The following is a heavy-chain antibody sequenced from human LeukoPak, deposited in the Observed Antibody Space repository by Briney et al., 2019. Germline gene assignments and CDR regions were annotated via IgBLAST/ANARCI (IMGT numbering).Heavy chain of an antibody. V-gene: IGHV4-59*01. CDR1: GGSISSYY. J-gene: IGHJ3*02. Sequence: SETLSLTCTVSGGSISSYYWGWIRQPPGKGLEWIGYIYYSGSTNYNPSLKSRVTISVDTSKNQFSLKLSSVTAADTAVYYCARIRGSSEDYDILTGYYFPDAFDIWGQGTMVTVSS. CDR2: IYYSGST. D-gene: IGHD3-9*01. CDR3: ARIRGSSEDYDILTGYYFPDAFDI.